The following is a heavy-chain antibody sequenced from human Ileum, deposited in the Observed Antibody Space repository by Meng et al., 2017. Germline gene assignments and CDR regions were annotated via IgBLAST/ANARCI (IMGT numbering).Heavy chain of an antibody. CDR1: GFTFINYA. Sequence: EVQLLDSGVGLVQPGGSLRLSCAASGFTFINYAMSWVRQAPGKGLQWVSSISGNGYTTFYADSVRGRFSISRDNSNNKLFLKMNSLRADDTAVYYCAKYYASGSFYSFDSWGQGTLVTVSS. CDR2: ISGNGYTT. V-gene: IGHV3-23*01. J-gene: IGHJ4*02. D-gene: IGHD3-10*01. CDR3: AKYYASGSFYSFDS.